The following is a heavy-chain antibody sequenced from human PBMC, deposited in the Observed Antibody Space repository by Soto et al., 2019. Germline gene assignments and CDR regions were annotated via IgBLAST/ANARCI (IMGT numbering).Heavy chain of an antibody. CDR1: GGSISSSSYY. Sequence: SETLSLTCTVSGGSISSSSYYWGWIRQPPGKGLEWIGSIYYSGSTYYNPSLKSRVTISVDTSKNQFSLKLSSVTAADTAVYYCASYLQISDAFDIWGQGTMVTVSS. J-gene: IGHJ3*02. CDR3: ASYLQISDAFDI. V-gene: IGHV4-39*01. CDR2: IYYSGST. D-gene: IGHD2-15*01.